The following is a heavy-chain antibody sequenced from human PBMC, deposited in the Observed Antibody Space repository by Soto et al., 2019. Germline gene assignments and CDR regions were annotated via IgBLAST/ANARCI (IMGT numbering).Heavy chain of an antibody. CDR2: INSGSSYI. CDR3: ARSDGVAGNWYFDL. D-gene: IGHD2-15*01. J-gene: IGHJ2*01. CDR1: RISFSDYT. V-gene: IGHV3-21*01. Sequence: EVHLVESGGGHVTPGGSLRLSCAASRISFSDYTINWVRQAPGKGLEWVSSINSGSSYIYYADSVKGRFTISRDNGKKSLYLQMNSLRAEDTAVYFCARSDGVAGNWYFDLWGRGTLVTVSS.